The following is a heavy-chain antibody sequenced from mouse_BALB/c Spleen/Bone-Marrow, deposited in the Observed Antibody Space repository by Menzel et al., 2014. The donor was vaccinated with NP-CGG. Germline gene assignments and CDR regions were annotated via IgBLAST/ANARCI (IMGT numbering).Heavy chain of an antibody. J-gene: IGHJ3*01. D-gene: IGHD2-3*01. CDR2: INPDSNTI. V-gene: IGHV4-1*02. CDR3: SRLGYYGGFAY. Sequence: EVMLVESGGGLVQPGGSLKLSCAASGFDFSRYWMSWVRQAPGKGLEWIGEINPDSNTINYTPSLKDKFIISRDNAKNTLYLQMSKVRSEDTALYYCSRLGYYGGFAYWGQGTLVTVPA. CDR1: GFDFSRYW.